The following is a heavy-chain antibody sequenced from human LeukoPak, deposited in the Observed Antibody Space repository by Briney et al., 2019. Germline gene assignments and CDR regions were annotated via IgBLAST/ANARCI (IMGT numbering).Heavy chain of an antibody. CDR1: GFTFISSA. J-gene: IGHJ4*02. D-gene: IGHD3-10*01. Sequence: GGSLRLSCAASGFTFISSAMSWVRQAPGKGLEWVSAISGSGDSTYYADSVKGRFTISRDNSKNTLYLQMNSLRAEDTAVYYCAKAAYYGSGSPLYYFDYWGQGTLVTVSS. CDR3: AKAAYYGSGSPLYYFDY. V-gene: IGHV3-23*01. CDR2: ISGSGDST.